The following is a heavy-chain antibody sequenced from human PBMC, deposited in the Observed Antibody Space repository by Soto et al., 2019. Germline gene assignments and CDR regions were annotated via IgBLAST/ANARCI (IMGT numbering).Heavy chain of an antibody. V-gene: IGHV3-23*01. J-gene: IGHJ4*02. Sequence: EVQLLESGGGLVQPGGSLRLSCAASGLTFSSYAMSWVRQAPGKGLEWVSAISGSGGSTYYADSVKGGFTISRENSKNTLYLQMISLSAEDTDVYYCGKDGVGAGGVGFAGYWGQGTLVTVSS. CDR2: ISGSGGST. D-gene: IGHD1-26*01. CDR3: GKDGVGAGGVGFAGY. CDR1: GLTFSSYA.